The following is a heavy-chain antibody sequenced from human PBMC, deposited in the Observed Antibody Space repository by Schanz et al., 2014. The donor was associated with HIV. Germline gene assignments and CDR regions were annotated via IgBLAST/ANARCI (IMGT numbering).Heavy chain of an antibody. CDR2: IGHDGTYN. V-gene: IGHV3-33*01. CDR3: ARDLRMGKYFDY. Sequence: QVQLVESGGGVVQPGRSLRLSCAASGFTFSSYGMHWVRQAPGKGLDWVAAIGHDGTYNVYTDSVKGRFTVSRDNSKNTLFLSMNNLRADDTAVYYCARDLRMGKYFDYWGQGVLVTVSS. CDR1: GFTFSSYG. J-gene: IGHJ4*02. D-gene: IGHD7-27*01.